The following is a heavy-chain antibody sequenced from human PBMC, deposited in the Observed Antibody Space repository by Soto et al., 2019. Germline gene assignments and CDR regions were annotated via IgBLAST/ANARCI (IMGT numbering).Heavy chain of an antibody. J-gene: IGHJ3*02. CDR2: ISYDGSNK. CDR1: GFTFSSYA. CDR3: AEEGGSRAFDI. Sequence: QVQLVESGGGVVQPGRSLRLSCAASGFTFSSYAMHWVRQAPGKGLEWVAVISYDGSNKYYADSVKGRFTISRDNSKNTLYLQMNSLRAEDTAVYYCAEEGGSRAFDIWGQGTMVTVSS. D-gene: IGHD3-16*01. V-gene: IGHV3-30-3*01.